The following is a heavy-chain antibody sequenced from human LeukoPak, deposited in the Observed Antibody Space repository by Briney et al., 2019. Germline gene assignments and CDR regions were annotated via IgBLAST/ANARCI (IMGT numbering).Heavy chain of an antibody. CDR1: GYSISSTTYC. J-gene: IGHJ4*02. V-gene: IGHV4-39*07. Sequence: SETLSLTCTVSGYSISSTTYCWVWIRQPPGQGREWIGSICYSATTYYNPSLKSPVTISGYTSKNQFSLKLSSVTAADTAVYYCATTSGYCSIKNCPKTHFDNWGQRTLGTVSS. D-gene: IGHD2-2*01. CDR3: ATTSGYCSIKNCPKTHFDN. CDR2: ICYSATT.